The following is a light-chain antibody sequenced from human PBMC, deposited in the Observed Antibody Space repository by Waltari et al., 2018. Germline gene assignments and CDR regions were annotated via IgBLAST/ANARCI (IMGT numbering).Light chain of an antibody. J-gene: IGLJ1*01. CDR2: DVS. V-gene: IGLV2-8*01. Sequence: QSALTQPPPASGPPGPSVTLSCTGTRSAVGGSNYVSWYQQHPGKAPKPMIYDVSNRPAGVPDRFSGSKSGNTASLTVSGLQAEDEADYYCSSYAGDSTFLFGTGTKVAVL. CDR1: RSAVGGSNY. CDR3: SSYAGDSTFL.